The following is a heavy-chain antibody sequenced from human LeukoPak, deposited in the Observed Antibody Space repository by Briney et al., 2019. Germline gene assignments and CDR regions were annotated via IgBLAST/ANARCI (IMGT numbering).Heavy chain of an antibody. CDR2: IYYSGST. CDR1: GGSVSSGSYY. D-gene: IGHD2-21*02. V-gene: IGHV4-61*01. CDR3: ARGRAYCGGDCYSGAFDI. Sequence: SETLSLTCTVSGGSVSSGSYYWSWIRQPPGKGLEWIGYIYYSGSTNYNPSLKSRVTISVDTSKNQFSLKLSSVTAADTAVYYCARGRAYCGGDCYSGAFDIWGQGTMVTVSS. J-gene: IGHJ3*02.